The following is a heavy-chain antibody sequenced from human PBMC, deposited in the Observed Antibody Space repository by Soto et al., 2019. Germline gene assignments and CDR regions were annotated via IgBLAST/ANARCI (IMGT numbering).Heavy chain of an antibody. CDR1: GGSFSGYY. CDR3: ARGSDLWFGEFSYGMDV. V-gene: IGHV4-59*01. Sequence: SETLSLTCAVYGGSFSGYYWSWIRQPPGKGLEWIGYIYYSGSTNYNPSLKSRVTISVDTSKNQFSLKLSSVTAADTAVYYCARGSDLWFGEFSYGMDVWGQGTTVTVSS. CDR2: IYYSGST. D-gene: IGHD3-10*01. J-gene: IGHJ6*02.